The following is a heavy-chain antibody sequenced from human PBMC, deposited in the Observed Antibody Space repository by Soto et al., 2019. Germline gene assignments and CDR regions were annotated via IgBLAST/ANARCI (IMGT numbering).Heavy chain of an antibody. J-gene: IGHJ4*02. V-gene: IGHV1-18*01. Sequence: QVQLLQSGAEVKKPGASLKVSCKASGYTFTNFGITWVRQAPGQGLEWMGWISDYNGNTNNAQKLQGIVTTTTDTTTSTAYMELRSLRSDDTAVYYCARVGTPIAYWGQGTLVTVSS. CDR2: ISDYNGNT. CDR3: ARVGTPIAY. D-gene: IGHD7-27*01. CDR1: GYTFTNFG.